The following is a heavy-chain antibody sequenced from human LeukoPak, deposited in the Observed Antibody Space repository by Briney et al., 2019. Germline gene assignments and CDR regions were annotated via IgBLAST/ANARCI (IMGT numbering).Heavy chain of an antibody. CDR2: IYSSGST. CDR1: GASINSGTYY. V-gene: IGHV4-61*02. D-gene: IGHD1-7*01. Sequence: SETLSLTCTVSGASINSGTYYWTWIRQPAGKGLEWIGRIYSSGSTDYNPSLKSRVTISVDTSKNQFSLKLSSVTAADTAVYYCASGYNWNYILGQRGQGALVTVSS. CDR3: ASGYNWNYILGQ. J-gene: IGHJ4*02.